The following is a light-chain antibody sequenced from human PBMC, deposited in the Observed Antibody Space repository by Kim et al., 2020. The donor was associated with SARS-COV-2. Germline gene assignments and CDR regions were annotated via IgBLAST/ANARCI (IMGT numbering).Light chain of an antibody. Sequence: SYELTQPLSVSVALGQTARITCGGNNIGIKNVHWYQQKPGQAPVLVIYRDNNRPSGIPERFSGSNSGNTATLTISRAQAGDEADYYCQVWDSSAVVFGGGTKLTVL. CDR3: QVWDSSAVV. J-gene: IGLJ2*01. V-gene: IGLV3-9*01. CDR2: RDN. CDR1: NIGIKN.